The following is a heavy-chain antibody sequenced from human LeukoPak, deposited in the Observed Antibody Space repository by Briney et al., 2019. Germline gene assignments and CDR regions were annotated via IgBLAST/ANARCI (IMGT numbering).Heavy chain of an antibody. CDR1: GYTLTELS. CDR3: ATDTRAVGATTFDY. CDR2: FDPEDGET. J-gene: IGHJ4*02. V-gene: IGHV1-24*01. Sequence: APVKVSCKVSGYTLTELSMHWVRQAPGKGLEWMGGFDPEDGETIYAQKFQGRVTMTEDTSTDTAYMELSSLRSEDTAVYYCATDTRAVGATTFDYWGQGTLVTVSS. D-gene: IGHD1-26*01.